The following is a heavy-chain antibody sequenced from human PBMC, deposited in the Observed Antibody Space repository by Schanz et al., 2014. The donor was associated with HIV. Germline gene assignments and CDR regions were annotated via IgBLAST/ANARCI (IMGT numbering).Heavy chain of an antibody. CDR1: GFTFSSYW. Sequence: EEYLVESGGGLVQPGGSLRLSCAASGFTFSSYWMHWVRQTPGKGLVWVSRVNGDGSSAAYADSVKGRFTISRDNAKNTLYLQMNSLRAEDTAVYYCAKFLRKYDYYGMDVWGQGTTVTVSS. CDR3: AKFLRKYDYYGMDV. J-gene: IGHJ6*02. CDR2: VNGDGSSA. V-gene: IGHV3-74*01.